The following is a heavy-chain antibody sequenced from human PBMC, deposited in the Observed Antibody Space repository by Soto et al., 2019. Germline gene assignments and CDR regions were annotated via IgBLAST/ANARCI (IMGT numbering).Heavy chain of an antibody. Sequence: QLQLQESGPGLVKPSETLSLTCTVSGGSISSSSYYWGWIRQPPGKGLEWIGSIYYSGSTYYNPSLKSRVTISVDTSKNQFSLKLSSVTAADTAVYYCVRGLYGDYVLAWVDYWGQGTLVTVSS. CDR3: VRGLYGDYVLAWVDY. CDR2: IYYSGST. D-gene: IGHD4-17*01. CDR1: GGSISSSSYY. V-gene: IGHV4-39*01. J-gene: IGHJ4*02.